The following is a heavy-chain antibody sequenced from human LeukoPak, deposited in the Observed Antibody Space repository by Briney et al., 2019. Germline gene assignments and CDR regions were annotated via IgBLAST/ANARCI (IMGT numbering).Heavy chain of an antibody. CDR3: ARGRLHYDVWSGYLGAFDI. V-gene: IGHV4-34*01. D-gene: IGHD3-3*01. Sequence: PSETLSLTCAVCGGSFSGYYWSWIRQPPGKGLEWIGEINHSGSTNYNPSLKSRVTISVDTSKNQFSLKLSSVTAADTAVYYCARGRLHYDVWSGYLGAFDIWGQGTMVTVSS. CDR1: GGSFSGYY. J-gene: IGHJ3*02. CDR2: INHSGST.